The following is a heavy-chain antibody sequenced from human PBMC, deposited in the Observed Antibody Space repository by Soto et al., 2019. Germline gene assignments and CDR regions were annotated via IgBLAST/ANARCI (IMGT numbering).Heavy chain of an antibody. J-gene: IGHJ5*02. D-gene: IGHD2-2*01. Sequence: ASLEGSRKSSGFTLTSYGKKWVGQGPGQGLEWVGWISNYNGNTNYAQKVQDRVTMTTDTSASTTYMELRSLGSDDTAVYYCARGPRYCSSTTCFSGVTWFDPWGQGTLVTVSS. V-gene: IGHV1-18*04. CDR2: ISNYNGNT. CDR3: ARGPRYCSSTTCFSGVTWFDP. CDR1: GFTLTSYG.